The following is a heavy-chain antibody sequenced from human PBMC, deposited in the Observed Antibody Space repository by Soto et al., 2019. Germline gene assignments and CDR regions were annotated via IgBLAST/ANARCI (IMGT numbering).Heavy chain of an antibody. CDR2: IYWDDDK. Sequence: GSGPTLVNPTQTLTLTCTFSGFSLSTSGVGVGWIRQPPGKALEWLALIYWDDDKRYSPSLKSRLTITKDTSKNQVVLTVTNMDPVDTATYYCAHNLSPIVDDYCSGGSCYLIGYWGQGTLVTVSS. V-gene: IGHV2-5*02. CDR3: AHNLSPIVDDYCSGGSCYLIGY. CDR1: GFSLSTSGVG. D-gene: IGHD2-15*01. J-gene: IGHJ4*02.